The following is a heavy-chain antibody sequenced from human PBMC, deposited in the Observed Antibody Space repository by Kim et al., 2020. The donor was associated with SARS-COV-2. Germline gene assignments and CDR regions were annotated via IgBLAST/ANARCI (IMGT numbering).Heavy chain of an antibody. D-gene: IGHD3-10*01. J-gene: IGHJ6*02. CDR3: GRAGDYYYGMDV. CDR2: IYYSGST. V-gene: IGHV4-59*13. Sequence: SETLSLTCTVSGGSISSYYWSWIRQPPGKGLEWIGYIYYSGSTNYNPSLKSRVTISVDTSKNQFSLKLSSVTAADTAVYYCGRAGDYYYGMDVWGQGTTGTVSS. CDR1: GGSISSYY.